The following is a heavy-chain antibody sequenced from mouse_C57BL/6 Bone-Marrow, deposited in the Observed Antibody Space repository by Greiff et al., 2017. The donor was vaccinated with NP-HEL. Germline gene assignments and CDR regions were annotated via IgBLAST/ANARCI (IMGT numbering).Heavy chain of an antibody. V-gene: IGHV3-6*01. CDR3: ARDGGYYGSYYFDY. D-gene: IGHD1-1*01. Sequence: EVQRVESGPGLVKPSQSLSLTCSVTGYSITSGYYWNWIRQFPGNKLEWMGYISYDGSNNYNPSLKNRISITRDTSKNQFFLKLNSVTTEDTATYYCARDGGYYGSYYFDYWGQGTTLTVSS. CDR1: GYSITSGYY. CDR2: ISYDGSN. J-gene: IGHJ2*01.